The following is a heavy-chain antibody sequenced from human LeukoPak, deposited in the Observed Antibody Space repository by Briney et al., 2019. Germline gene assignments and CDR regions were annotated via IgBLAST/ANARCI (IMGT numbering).Heavy chain of an antibody. J-gene: IGHJ4*02. V-gene: IGHV1-58*02. CDR1: GFSFTSSA. D-gene: IGHD3-16*01. Sequence: GASVKVSCKASGFSFTSSAMLWVRQSRGQRLEWIGWVVVGSGNTNYAQKFQERVTITRDMSTSTASMELSSLRSEDTAVYYCAAVFRGGYWGQGTLVTVSS. CDR3: AAVFRGGY. CDR2: VVVGSGNT.